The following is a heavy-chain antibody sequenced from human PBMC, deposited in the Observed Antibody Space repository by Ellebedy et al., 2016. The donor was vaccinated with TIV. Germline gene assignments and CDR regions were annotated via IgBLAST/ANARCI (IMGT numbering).Heavy chain of an antibody. D-gene: IGHD4-23*01. Sequence: ASVKVSCKASGYTFTTYYIHWVRQAPGQGLEWVGTLNPSTGGTSYAQKFQGRVTLTRDTSTSTAYMELSSLRSDDTAVYYCARGPYGGIYVWYFDVWGRGTLVTVSS. CDR3: ARGPYGGIYVWYFDV. CDR1: GYTFTTYY. CDR2: LNPSTGGT. J-gene: IGHJ2*01. V-gene: IGHV1-46*01.